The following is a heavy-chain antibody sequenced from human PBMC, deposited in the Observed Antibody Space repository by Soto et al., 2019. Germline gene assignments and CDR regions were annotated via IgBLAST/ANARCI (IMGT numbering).Heavy chain of an antibody. J-gene: IGHJ4*02. V-gene: IGHV3-30*18. CDR3: AKEGGVVGSTSSYRYDS. Sequence: QVQLVESGGGVVQPGGSLRLSCAASSFFFSSTGRHRFRKPPGKGLEWVAVISNEGSVEYYEDSVKGRFTTSRDNSKNTVYLQMNSLATEDTAVYFCAKEGGVVGSTSSYRYDSWGQGTLVTVSS. CDR1: SFFFSSTG. D-gene: IGHD2-21*01. CDR2: ISNEGSVE.